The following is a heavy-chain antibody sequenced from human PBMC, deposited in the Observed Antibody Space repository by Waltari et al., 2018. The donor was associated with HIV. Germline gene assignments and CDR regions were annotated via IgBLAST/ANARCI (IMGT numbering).Heavy chain of an antibody. CDR1: GFSVSDNY. CDR3: ARALTRGLWDS. D-gene: IGHD2-2*01. V-gene: IGHV3-53*01. CDR2: VYLGGST. J-gene: IGHJ4*02. Sequence: VQLVESGGGLIQPGGSLSLSCAASGFSVSDNYMSWVRQGPGKRPGGGSGVYLGGSTDYADSVRGRFTTSRDESKNMLYLQMNSLRAEDTAVYYCARALTRGLWDSWGQGTLVSVSS.